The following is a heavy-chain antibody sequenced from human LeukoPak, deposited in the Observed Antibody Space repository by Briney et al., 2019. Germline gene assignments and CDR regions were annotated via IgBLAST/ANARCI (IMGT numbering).Heavy chain of an antibody. V-gene: IGHV3-30*18. J-gene: IGHJ4*02. CDR2: ISYDGSNK. CDR1: GFIFKNYG. D-gene: IGHD3-22*01. Sequence: PGGSLRLSCAASGFIFKNYGMHWLRQVPGKGLEWVAVISYDGSNKYYADSVKGRFTISRDNSKNTLYLQMNSLRAEDTAVYYCAKEGYYDSSGPWDGYYFDYWGQGTLVTVSS. CDR3: AKEGYYDSSGPWDGYYFDY.